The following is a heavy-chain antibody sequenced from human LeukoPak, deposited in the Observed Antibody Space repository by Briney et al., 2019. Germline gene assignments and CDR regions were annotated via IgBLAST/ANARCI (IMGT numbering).Heavy chain of an antibody. CDR3: ARHADSGFGELAFDY. CDR2: MYYSRIT. V-gene: IGHV4-39*01. Sequence: SETLSLTCRVSGGSISSSGYYWGWVRQPPGKGLEWIGGMYYSRITYHNPSLKSRVTISGDTSKNQFSLKLSSVTAADTAVYYCARHADSGFGELAFDYWGQGTLVTVSS. J-gene: IGHJ4*02. D-gene: IGHD3-10*01. CDR1: GGSISSSGYY.